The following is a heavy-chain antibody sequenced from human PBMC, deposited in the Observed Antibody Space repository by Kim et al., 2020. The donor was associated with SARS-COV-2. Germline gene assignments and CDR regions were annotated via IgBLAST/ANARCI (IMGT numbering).Heavy chain of an antibody. CDR1: GFTFSNAW. Sequence: GGSLRLSCAASGFTFSNAWMSWVRQAPGKGLEWVGRIKSKTDGGTTDYAAPVKGRFTISRDDSKNTLYLQMNSLKTEDTAVYYCTLSSGYFAADAFDIWGQGTIVTVSS. CDR3: TLSSGYFAADAFDI. V-gene: IGHV3-15*01. J-gene: IGHJ3*02. D-gene: IGHD3-22*01. CDR2: IKSKTDGGTT.